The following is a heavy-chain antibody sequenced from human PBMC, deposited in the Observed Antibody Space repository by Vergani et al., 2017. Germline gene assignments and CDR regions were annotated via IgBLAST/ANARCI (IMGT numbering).Heavy chain of an antibody. D-gene: IGHD2-8*01. CDR3: ARGEPRYCTNGVCYTGEVDY. J-gene: IGHJ4*02. CDR1: GFTFSSYG. V-gene: IGHV3-30*03. Sequence: QVQLVESGGGVVQPGRSLRLSCAASGFTFSSYGMHWVRQAPGKGLEWVAVISYDGSNKYYADSVKGRFTISRDNSKNTLYLQMNSLRAEDTAVYYCARGEPRYCTNGVCYTGEVDYWGQGTLVTVSS. CDR2: ISYDGSNK.